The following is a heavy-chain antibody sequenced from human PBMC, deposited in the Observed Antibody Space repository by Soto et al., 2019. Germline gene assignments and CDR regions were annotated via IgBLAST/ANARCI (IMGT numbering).Heavy chain of an antibody. CDR1: GLTFTSSS. V-gene: IGHV3-30-3*01. D-gene: IGHD4-17*01. Sequence: QVQLVQSGGGVVQAGNSLRLSCTASGLTFTSSSFHWVRQAPGKGLEWVAVISENGDRQYSTESVRGRFLISRDSSKNTVYLKMNSLRPEDTGVYFCARRLATTVSALGHWGQGALVTVSS. CDR2: ISENGDRQ. J-gene: IGHJ4*02. CDR3: ARRLATTVSALGH.